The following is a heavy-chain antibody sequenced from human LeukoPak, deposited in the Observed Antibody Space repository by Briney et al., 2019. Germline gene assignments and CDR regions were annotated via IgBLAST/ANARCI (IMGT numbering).Heavy chain of an antibody. CDR2: IYHSGST. Sequence: SETLSLTCTVSGDSISSGGYSWSWIRQPPGKGLEWIGYIYHSGSTYYNPSLKSRVTISVDTSKNQFSLKLSSVTAADTAVYYCARYEGGYSYGFDYWGQGTLVTVSS. CDR3: ARYEGGYSYGFDY. V-gene: IGHV4-30-2*01. J-gene: IGHJ4*02. D-gene: IGHD5-18*01. CDR1: GDSISSGGYS.